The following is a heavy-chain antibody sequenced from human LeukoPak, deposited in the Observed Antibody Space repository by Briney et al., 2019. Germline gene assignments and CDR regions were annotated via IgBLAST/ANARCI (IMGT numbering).Heavy chain of an antibody. Sequence: GGSLRLSCAASGFRFSDYYMSWVRQAPGKGLEWVSIIYSGGSTFYADSVKGRFTISRDNSKNTLYLQMNSLRAEDTAVYYCARGGSYLSAFDIWGQGTMVTVSS. V-gene: IGHV3-53*01. CDR2: IYSGGST. D-gene: IGHD1-26*01. J-gene: IGHJ3*02. CDR1: GFRFSDYY. CDR3: ARGGSYLSAFDI.